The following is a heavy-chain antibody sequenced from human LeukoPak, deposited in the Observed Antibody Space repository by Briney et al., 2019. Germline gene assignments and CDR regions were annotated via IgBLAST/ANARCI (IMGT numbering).Heavy chain of an antibody. CDR1: GFTFSTYN. J-gene: IGHJ3*02. V-gene: IGHV3-21*01. D-gene: IGHD1-1*01. CDR3: AKTNWNDGFDI. CDR2: ITSSSSYI. Sequence: GGSLRLSCAASGFTFSTYNMNWVRQAPGKGLEWVSSITSSSSYIYYADSVKGRFTISRDNAKNSLYLQMNSLRAEDTAVYYCAKTNWNDGFDIWGQGTMVTVSS.